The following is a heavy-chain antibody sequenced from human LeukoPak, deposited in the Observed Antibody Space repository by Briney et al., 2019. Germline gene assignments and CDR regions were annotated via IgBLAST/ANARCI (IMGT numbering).Heavy chain of an antibody. CDR3: ARGAYYGSGSYQDY. CDR1: GYTFTGYY. CDR2: INPNSGGT. J-gene: IGHJ4*02. D-gene: IGHD3-10*01. Sequence: ASVKVSCKASGYTFTGYYMHWVRQAPGQGLEWMGWINPNSGGTNYAQKFQGRVTMTRDTSISTAYMELSRLRSDDTAVYYCARGAYYGSGSYQDYWGQGTLVTVSS. V-gene: IGHV1-2*02.